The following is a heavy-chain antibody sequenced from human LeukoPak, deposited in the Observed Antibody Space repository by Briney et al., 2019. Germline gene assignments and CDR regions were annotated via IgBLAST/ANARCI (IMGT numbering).Heavy chain of an antibody. V-gene: IGHV4-34*01. D-gene: IGHD4-17*01. J-gene: IGHJ4*02. Sequence: PSETLSLTCTVSGGSISSYYWSWVRQPPGKGLEWIGEINHSGSTNYNPSLKSRVTISVDTSKNQFSLKLSSVTAADTAVYYCARRDDYGDLFDYWGQGTLVTVSS. CDR3: ARRDDYGDLFDY. CDR1: GGSISSYY. CDR2: INHSGST.